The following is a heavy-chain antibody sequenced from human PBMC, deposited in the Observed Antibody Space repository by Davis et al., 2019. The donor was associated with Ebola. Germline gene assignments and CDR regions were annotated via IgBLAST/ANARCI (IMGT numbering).Heavy chain of an antibody. J-gene: IGHJ2*01. CDR2: LSGSGANI. V-gene: IGHV3-23*01. Sequence: GESLKISCAASGLTFRNFAMSWVRQAPGKGLEWVSALSGSGANIQYADSVKGRFTISRDNSKNTLYLQMHSLRAEDTAVYYCVKYRRQQWERYYFDIWGRGTLVTVSS. D-gene: IGHD1-26*01. CDR1: GLTFRNFA. CDR3: VKYRRQQWERYYFDI.